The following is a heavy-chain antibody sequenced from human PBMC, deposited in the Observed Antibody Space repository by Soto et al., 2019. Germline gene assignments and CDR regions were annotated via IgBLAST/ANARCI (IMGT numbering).Heavy chain of an antibody. J-gene: IGHJ6*02. V-gene: IGHV4-34*01. Sequence: LSLTCAVYGGSFSGYYWSWIRQPPGKGLEWIGEINHSGSTNYNPSLKSRVTISVDTSKNQFSLKLSSVTAADTAVYYCARARLGYCSSTSCYRAYYYYYGMVVWGQRTTVTVSS. CDR2: INHSGST. D-gene: IGHD2-2*01. CDR1: GGSFSGYY. CDR3: ARARLGYCSSTSCYRAYYYYYGMVV.